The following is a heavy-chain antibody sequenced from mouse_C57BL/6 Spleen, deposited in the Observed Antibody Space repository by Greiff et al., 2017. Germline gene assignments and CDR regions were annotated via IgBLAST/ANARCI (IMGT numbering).Heavy chain of an antibody. Sequence: VQLQQPGAELVKPGASVKLSCKASGYTFTSYWMHWVKQRPGRGREWIGRIDPNSGGTKYNEKFKSKATLTVDKPSSTAYMQLSSLTSEDSAVYYCARSLYGSSYWFAYWGQGTLVTVSA. CDR2: IDPNSGGT. V-gene: IGHV1-72*01. CDR1: GYTFTSYW. D-gene: IGHD1-1*01. J-gene: IGHJ3*01. CDR3: ARSLYGSSYWFAY.